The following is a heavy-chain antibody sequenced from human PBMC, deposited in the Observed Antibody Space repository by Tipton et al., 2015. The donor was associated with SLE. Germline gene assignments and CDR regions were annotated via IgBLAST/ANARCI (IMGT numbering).Heavy chain of an antibody. D-gene: IGHD3-22*01. CDR1: GGSISSGSYY. V-gene: IGHV4-61*02. J-gene: IGHJ4*02. Sequence: TLSLTCTVSGGSISSGSYYWSWIRQPAGKGLEWIGRIYTSGSTNYNPSLKSRVTISVDTSNNQFSLQLSSVTAADTAVYYCASPVRFDSSGLDYWGQGTLVTVSS. CDR3: ASPVRFDSSGLDY. CDR2: IYTSGST.